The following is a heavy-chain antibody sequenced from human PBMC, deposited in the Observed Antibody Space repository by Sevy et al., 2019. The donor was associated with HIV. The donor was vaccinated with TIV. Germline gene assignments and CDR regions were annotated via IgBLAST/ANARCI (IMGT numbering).Heavy chain of an antibody. V-gene: IGHV4-38-2*01. CDR3: ARAIGTQVAGLYYFDY. D-gene: IGHD6-19*01. J-gene: IGHJ4*02. CDR1: GYSISSDYY. Sequence: SETLSLTCAVSGYSISSDYYWGWIRQPPGKGLEWIGSIYHSGYSYYNPSLKSRVTISVDTSKNQCSLKLSSVIAADTAVFYCARAIGTQVAGLYYFDYWGQGTLVTVSS. CDR2: IYHSGYS.